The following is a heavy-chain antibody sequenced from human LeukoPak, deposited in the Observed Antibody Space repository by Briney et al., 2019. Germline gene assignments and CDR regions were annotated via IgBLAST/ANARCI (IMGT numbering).Heavy chain of an antibody. D-gene: IGHD3-10*01. V-gene: IGHV3-23*01. CDR1: ELTVSSTY. CDR2: ISGSGGST. CDR3: AKGNTMVRAPCGY. Sequence: PGGSLRLSCAASELTVSSTYMSWVRQAPGKGLEWVSAISGSGGSTYYADSVKGRFTISRDNSKNTLYLQMNSLRAEDTAVYYCAKGNTMVRAPCGYWGQGTLVTVSS. J-gene: IGHJ4*02.